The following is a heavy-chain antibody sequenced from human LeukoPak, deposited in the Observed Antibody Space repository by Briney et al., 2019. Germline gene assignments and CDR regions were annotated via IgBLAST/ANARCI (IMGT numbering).Heavy chain of an antibody. CDR3: AKEGGSWQFDY. V-gene: IGHV3-7*03. CDR2: IKQDGSEK. D-gene: IGHD3-10*01. J-gene: IGHJ4*02. Sequence: GGPLRLSCAASGFTFSSYWMSWVRQAPGKGLEWVANIKQDGSEKYYVDSVKGRFTISRDNAKNSLYLQMNSLRAEDTAIYYCAKEGGSWQFDYWGQGTLVIVSS. CDR1: GFTFSSYW.